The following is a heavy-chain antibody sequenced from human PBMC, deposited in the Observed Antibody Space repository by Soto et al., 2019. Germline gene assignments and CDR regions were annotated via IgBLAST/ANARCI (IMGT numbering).Heavy chain of an antibody. CDR1: GFTFSSFG. V-gene: IGHV3-48*02. J-gene: IGHJ3*02. D-gene: IGHD3-9*01. CDR3: ARDVDDILTGLSDAFDI. CDR2: IGSSSSPI. Sequence: GGSLRLSCAASGFTFSSFGMNWVRQAPGMGLDWVSYIGSSSSPIYYADSVKGRFTISRDNAKNSLYLQMNSLRDDDTAVYYCARDVDDILTGLSDAFDIWGQGTMVTVSS.